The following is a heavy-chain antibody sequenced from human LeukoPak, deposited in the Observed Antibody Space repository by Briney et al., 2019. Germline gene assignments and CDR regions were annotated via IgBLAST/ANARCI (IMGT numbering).Heavy chain of an antibody. V-gene: IGHV4-61*01. J-gene: IGHJ1*01. CDR1: GGSVSSGSYY. CDR2: IYHSGST. D-gene: IGHD1-26*01. Sequence: SETLSLTCTVSGGSVSSGSYYWSWIRQPPGKGLEWIGYIYHSGSTNYNPSLKSRVTISVDTSKNQFSLKLSSVTAADTAVYYCARTLIVGATLLYFQHWGQGTLVTVSS. CDR3: ARTLIVGATLLYFQH.